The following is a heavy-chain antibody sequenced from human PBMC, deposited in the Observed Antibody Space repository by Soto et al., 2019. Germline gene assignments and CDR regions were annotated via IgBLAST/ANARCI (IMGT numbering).Heavy chain of an antibody. D-gene: IGHD2-15*01. CDR3: ARHSNCSGGSCYPKYYYYYMDV. Sequence: SETLSLTCTVSGVSISSSIYYWGWIRQPPGKGLEWIGSIYYSGSTYYNPSLKSRVTISVDTSKNQFSLKLSSVTAADTAVYYCARHSNCSGGSCYPKYYYYYMDVWGKGTTVTVSS. V-gene: IGHV4-39*01. CDR2: IYYSGST. CDR1: GVSISSSIYY. J-gene: IGHJ6*03.